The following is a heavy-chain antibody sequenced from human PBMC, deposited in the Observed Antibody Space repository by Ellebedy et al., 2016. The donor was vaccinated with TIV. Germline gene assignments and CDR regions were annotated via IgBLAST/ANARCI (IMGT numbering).Heavy chain of an antibody. V-gene: IGHV6-1*01. CDR3: ARGGDWFDP. CDR2: TYYRSKWNN. Sequence: SQTLSLTCAIAGDSVSSNSAAWNWIRQSPSGGLEWLGRTYYRSKWNNDYAVSVKSRITINPDTSKNQFSLQLNSVTPEDTAVYYCARGGDWFDPWGQGTLVTVSS. CDR1: GDSVSSNSAA. J-gene: IGHJ5*02.